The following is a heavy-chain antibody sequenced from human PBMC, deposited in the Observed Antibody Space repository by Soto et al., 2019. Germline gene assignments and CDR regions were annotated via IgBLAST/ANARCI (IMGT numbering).Heavy chain of an antibody. J-gene: IGHJ6*02. CDR2: IYYSGTT. CDR1: GASISSGGYY. CDR3: AASCVGCGGFNYYGMDV. D-gene: IGHD2-21*01. Sequence: QVQLQESGPGLVKPSQTLSLTCSVSGASISSGGYYWNWIRQHPGKGLEWMGYIYYSGTTYYNPSLKSRVTISVDMSKNQFSRKLSSVTAAEPAVYYCAASCVGCGGFNYYGMDVWGQGTTVTVSS. V-gene: IGHV4-31*03.